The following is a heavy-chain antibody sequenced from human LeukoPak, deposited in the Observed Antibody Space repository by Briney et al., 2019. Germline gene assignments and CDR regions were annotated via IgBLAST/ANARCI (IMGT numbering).Heavy chain of an antibody. CDR2: IYPGDSDT. CDR3: ARRAAVADVHAWFDP. V-gene: IGHV5-51*01. CDR1: GYSFTSYW. Sequence: GESLKISCKGSGYSFTSYWIGWVRQMPGKGLEWMGIIYPGDSDTRYSPSFQGQVTISADKSISTAYLQWSSPKASDTAMYYCARRAAVADVHAWFDPWGQGTLVTVSS. D-gene: IGHD6-19*01. J-gene: IGHJ5*02.